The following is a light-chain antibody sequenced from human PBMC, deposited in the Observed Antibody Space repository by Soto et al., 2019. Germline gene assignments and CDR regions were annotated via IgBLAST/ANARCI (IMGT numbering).Light chain of an antibody. J-gene: IGLJ1*01. CDR2: EVN. CDR1: SSDVGGYNY. V-gene: IGLV2-8*01. CDR3: CSYAGSPYV. Sequence: QSALTQPPSASGSPGQSVTISCTGTSSDVGGYNYVSWYQQHPGKAPKLMIYEVNKRPSGVPDRFSGSKSGNTASLTISGLQAEDEADYYCCSYAGSPYVFGTGTKLTVL.